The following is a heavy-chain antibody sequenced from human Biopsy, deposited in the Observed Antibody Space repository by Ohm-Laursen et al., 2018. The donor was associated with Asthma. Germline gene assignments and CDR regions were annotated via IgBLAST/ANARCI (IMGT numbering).Heavy chain of an antibody. CDR3: ARVQKSPGDRWFDP. V-gene: IGHV1-2*06. CDR1: AYTFIGYH. J-gene: IGHJ5*02. Sequence: ASVKVSCKASAYTFIGYHLHWVRQAPGEGLEWMGRINPNGGATIYAQKFQGRVTMTRDTTISTAYMELSRLTSDDTAVYYCARVQKSPGDRWFDPWGQGTLVTVSS. CDR2: INPNGGAT. D-gene: IGHD7-27*01.